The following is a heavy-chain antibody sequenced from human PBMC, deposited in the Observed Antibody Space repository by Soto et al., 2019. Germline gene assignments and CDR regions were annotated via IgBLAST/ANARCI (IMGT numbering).Heavy chain of an antibody. V-gene: IGHV1-18*01. CDR2: ISAYNGNT. CDR3: ARDPDTAMVSYFDY. D-gene: IGHD5-18*01. CDR1: GYTFTSYG. J-gene: IGHJ4*02. Sequence: ASVKVSCKASGYTFTSYGISWVRQAPGQGLEWMGWISAYNGNTNYAQKLQGRVTMTTDTSTSTAYMELRSLRSDDTAVYYCARDPDTAMVSYFDYWGQGTLVTVSS.